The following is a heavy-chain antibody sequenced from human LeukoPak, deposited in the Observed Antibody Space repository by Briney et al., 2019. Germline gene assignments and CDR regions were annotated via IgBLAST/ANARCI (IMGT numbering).Heavy chain of an antibody. D-gene: IGHD4-11*01. CDR3: ARSDYSGYFDY. Sequence: SETLSLTCTVSGGSVNNNAYYWGWVRQPPGKGLEYIGNVYYSGITYYNPSLQSRVTISVDTSNSQFSLKLSSVTAADTAVYYCARSDYSGYFDYWGQGTLVSVSS. V-gene: IGHV4-39*01. CDR1: GGSVNNNAYY. J-gene: IGHJ4*02. CDR2: VYYSGIT.